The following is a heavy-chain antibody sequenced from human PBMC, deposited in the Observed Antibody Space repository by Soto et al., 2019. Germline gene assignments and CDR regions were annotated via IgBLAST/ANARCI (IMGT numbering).Heavy chain of an antibody. CDR2: IYYSGST. Sequence: QVQLQESGPGLVKPSQTLSLPCTVSGGSISSGGYYWSWIRQHPGKGLEWIGYIYYSGSTYYNPSRECRVTISVDTSKNQCSLKLSSVTAADTAVYDCAAVPENWNYFRAFDIWGQGTMVTVSS. J-gene: IGHJ3*02. V-gene: IGHV4-31*03. D-gene: IGHD1-7*01. CDR1: GGSISSGGYY. CDR3: AAVPENWNYFRAFDI.